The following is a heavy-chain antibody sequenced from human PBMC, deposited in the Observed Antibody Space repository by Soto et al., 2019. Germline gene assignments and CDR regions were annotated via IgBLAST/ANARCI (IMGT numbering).Heavy chain of an antibody. D-gene: IGHD3-10*01. Sequence: GGSLRLSCAASGFTFSSYSMNWVRQAPGKGLEWVSYISSSSSTIYYADSVKGRFTISRDNAKNSLYLQMNSLRAEDTAVYYCARDRGIPRSGFGAFDIWGQGTMVTVSS. CDR1: GFTFSSYS. CDR3: ARDRGIPRSGFGAFDI. V-gene: IGHV3-48*01. J-gene: IGHJ3*02. CDR2: ISSSSSTI.